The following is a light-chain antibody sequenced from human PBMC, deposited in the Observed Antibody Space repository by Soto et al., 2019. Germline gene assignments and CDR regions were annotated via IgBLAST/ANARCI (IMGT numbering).Light chain of an antibody. CDR2: EVS. CDR3: RSYTSSSTHVV. CDR1: SSDVGGYNY. J-gene: IGLJ2*01. Sequence: QSVLTQPASVSGSPGQSITISCTGTSSDVGGYNYVSWYQQHPGKAPKLMIYEVSNRPSGVSNRFSGSKSGNTASLTISGLQAEDEAEYYCRSYTSSSTHVVFGGGTKLTVL. V-gene: IGLV2-14*01.